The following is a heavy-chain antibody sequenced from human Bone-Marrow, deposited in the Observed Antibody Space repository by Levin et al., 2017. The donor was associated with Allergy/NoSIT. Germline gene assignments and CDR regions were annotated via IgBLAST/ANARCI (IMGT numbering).Heavy chain of an antibody. CDR3: ARASRGFPGVRYFENWFDP. D-gene: IGHD3-9*01. Sequence: PGGSLRLSCAASGFTFSSYAMHWVRQAPGKGLEWVAVISYDGSNKYYADSVKGRFTISRDNSKNTLYLQMNSLRAEDTAVYYCARASRGFPGVRYFENWFDPWGQGTLVTVSS. CDR2: ISYDGSNK. CDR1: GFTFSSYA. V-gene: IGHV3-30-3*01. J-gene: IGHJ5*02.